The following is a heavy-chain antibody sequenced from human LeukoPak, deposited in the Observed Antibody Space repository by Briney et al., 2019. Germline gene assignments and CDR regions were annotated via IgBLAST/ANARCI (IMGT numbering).Heavy chain of an antibody. CDR1: GFPFANTW. CDR2: INNDGSTR. Sequence: GGSLRLSCAASGFPFANTWMHWVRQAPGKGLVWVSLINNDGSTRSYVDSVKGRFIISRDNAKNAVYLQMNSLRAEDTAVYYCAIGGTYGSGSWGQGTLVTVSS. J-gene: IGHJ4*02. CDR3: AIGGTYGSGS. D-gene: IGHD3-10*01. V-gene: IGHV3-74*01.